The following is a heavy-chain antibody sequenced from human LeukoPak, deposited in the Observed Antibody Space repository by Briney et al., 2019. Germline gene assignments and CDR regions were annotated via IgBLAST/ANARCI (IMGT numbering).Heavy chain of an antibody. D-gene: IGHD3-16*01. V-gene: IGHV3-30*02. J-gene: IGHJ3*01. CDR1: GFVFSDYG. CDR2: VRYDGSNE. CDR3: AKNLGPFDV. Sequence: PGGSLRLSCAASGFVFSDYGMHWVRQAPGKGLEWVAFVRYDGSNEYYADSMKGRFTISRDNPKNMSYLQLNSLRAGDTAMYYCAKNLGPFDVRGQGTMVTVSS.